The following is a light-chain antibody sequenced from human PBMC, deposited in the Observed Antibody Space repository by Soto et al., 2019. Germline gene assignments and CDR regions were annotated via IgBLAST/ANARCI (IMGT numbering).Light chain of an antibody. V-gene: IGKV1-9*01. CDR1: QGISTY. CDR3: HQLKSYPLT. Sequence: DIQLTQSPSFLSASVGDRVTITCRASQGISTYLAWYQQKPGRAPKLLVSAADTLQSGVPSRFSGSGSGTEFTLTINSLQPEDFATYYCHQLKSYPLTCGQGTRLEIK. CDR2: AAD. J-gene: IGKJ5*01.